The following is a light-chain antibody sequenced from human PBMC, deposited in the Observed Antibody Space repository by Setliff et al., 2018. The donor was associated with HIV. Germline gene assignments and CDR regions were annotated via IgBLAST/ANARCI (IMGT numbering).Light chain of an antibody. V-gene: IGLV2-14*01. CDR1: SSDVGGYNY. Sequence: QSVLAQPASVSGSPGQSITISCTGTSSDVGGYNYVSWYQQHPGKVPKLMIYEVSNRPSGVSNRFSASKSGNTASLTISGLQAEDEADYYCSSYTSTSPLVFGTGTKATVL. CDR3: SSYTSTSPLV. CDR2: EVS. J-gene: IGLJ1*01.